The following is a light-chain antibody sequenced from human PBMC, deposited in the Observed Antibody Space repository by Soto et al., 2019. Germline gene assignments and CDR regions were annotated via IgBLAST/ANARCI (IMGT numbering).Light chain of an antibody. CDR1: KVGSKS. V-gene: IGLV3-21*04. Sequence: SYALTQPPSVSVAPGRTAIITCGGSKVGSKSVHWYQQKPGQAPVLVIYYDVDRPSGIPERFSGSNSGGTATLPIASVEDGDEADYYCQVWDGSTHHLVFGGGTKLTVL. CDR2: YDV. J-gene: IGLJ3*02. CDR3: QVWDGSTHHLV.